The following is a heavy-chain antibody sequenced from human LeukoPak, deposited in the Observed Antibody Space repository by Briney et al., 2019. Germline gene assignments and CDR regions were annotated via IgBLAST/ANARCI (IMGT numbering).Heavy chain of an antibody. Sequence: SETLSLTYTVSGGSISSYSWSWIRQPPGKGLERIGCIYSSGSTNYNPSLKSRVTMSADTSKNQFSLKLSSVTAADTAVYYCASRLRYFDGLAFGLWGQGTMVTVSS. CDR1: GGSISSYS. D-gene: IGHD3-9*01. CDR2: IYSSGST. V-gene: IGHV4-59*01. J-gene: IGHJ3*01. CDR3: ASRLRYFDGLAFGL.